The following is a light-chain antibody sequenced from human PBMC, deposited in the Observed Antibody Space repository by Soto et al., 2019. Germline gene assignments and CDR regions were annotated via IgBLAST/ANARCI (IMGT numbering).Light chain of an antibody. J-gene: IGLJ2*01. CDR3: ATWDNSLSSGRV. CDR2: DND. Sequence: QSVLTQPPSVSAAPGQKVTISCSGSSSNIGNNSVSWYQQLPGTAPKLLIYDNDRRPSGIPDRFSGSKSVTSATLGITGLQTGDEADYYCATWDNSLSSGRVFGGGTKVTVL. V-gene: IGLV1-51*01. CDR1: SSNIGNNS.